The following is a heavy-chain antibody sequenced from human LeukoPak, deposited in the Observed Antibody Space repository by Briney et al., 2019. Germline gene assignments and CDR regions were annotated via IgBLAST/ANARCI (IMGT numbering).Heavy chain of an antibody. V-gene: IGHV4-4*02. D-gene: IGHD6-13*01. CDR1: GGSISSSNW. J-gene: IGHJ6*04. CDR2: IYHSGST. CDR3: AREPRKALPGYSSSWYVYYYYGMDV. Sequence: PSETLSLTCAVSGGSISSSNWWSWVRPPPGKGLEWIGEIYHSGSTNYNPSLKSRVTISVDKSKNQFSLKLSSVTAADTAVYYCAREPRKALPGYSSSWYVYYYYGMDVWGKGTTVTVSS.